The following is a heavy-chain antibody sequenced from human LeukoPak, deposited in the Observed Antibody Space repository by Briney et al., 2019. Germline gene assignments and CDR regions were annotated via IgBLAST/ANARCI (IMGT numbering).Heavy chain of an antibody. CDR3: ARQFGIDYGGNSEFDL. D-gene: IGHD4-23*01. Sequence: SETLSLTCAVSGGSISSGDYSWSWIRQPPGEGLEWIGYIYHSGSTYYNPSLKSRVTISVDRSKNQFSLKLSSVTAADTAMYYCARQFGIDYGGNSEFDLWGRGTLVTVSS. V-gene: IGHV4-30-2*01. CDR1: GGSISSGDYS. J-gene: IGHJ2*01. CDR2: IYHSGST.